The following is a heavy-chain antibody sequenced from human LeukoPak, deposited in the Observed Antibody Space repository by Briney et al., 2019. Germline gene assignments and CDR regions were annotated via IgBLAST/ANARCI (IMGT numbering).Heavy chain of an antibody. CDR1: GGTFSSYA. Sequence: ASVKVSCKASGGTFSSYAISWVRQAPGQGLEWMGGIIPIFGTANYAQKFQGRVTITADESTSTAYMELRSLRSDDTAVYYCARDFEAVAASGGYWGQGTLVTVSS. V-gene: IGHV1-69*13. CDR3: ARDFEAVAASGGY. CDR2: IIPIFGTA. D-gene: IGHD6-19*01. J-gene: IGHJ4*02.